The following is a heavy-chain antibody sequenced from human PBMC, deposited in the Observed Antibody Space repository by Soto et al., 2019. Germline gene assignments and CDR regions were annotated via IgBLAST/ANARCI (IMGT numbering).Heavy chain of an antibody. CDR2: SYYSGST. CDR1: GGSISSYY. Sequence: QVQLQESGPGLVKPSETLSLTCTVSGGSISSYYWSWIRQPPGTGLEWIGYSYYSGSTNYNPSLKSRVTISVDTSKNQFSLKLSSVTAADTAVDYCARGHYGQRSPFDIWGQGTMVTVSS. J-gene: IGHJ3*02. V-gene: IGHV4-59*01. D-gene: IGHD4-17*01. CDR3: ARGHYGQRSPFDI.